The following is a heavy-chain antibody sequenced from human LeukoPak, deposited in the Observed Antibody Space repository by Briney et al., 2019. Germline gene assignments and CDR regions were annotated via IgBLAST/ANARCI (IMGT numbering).Heavy chain of an antibody. D-gene: IGHD2-15*01. CDR2: IYTRGST. V-gene: IGHV4-4*07. CDR1: GGSINNYY. J-gene: IGHJ3*02. CDR3: ARGRYCSADICSGGDAFDI. Sequence: SETLSLTCTVSGGSINNYYWSWIRQPAGKGLEWIGRIYTRGSTNYNPSLKSRVTMSVDTSKNQFSLKLSSVTAADTAVYYCARGRYCSADICSGGDAFDIWGQGTMVSDSS.